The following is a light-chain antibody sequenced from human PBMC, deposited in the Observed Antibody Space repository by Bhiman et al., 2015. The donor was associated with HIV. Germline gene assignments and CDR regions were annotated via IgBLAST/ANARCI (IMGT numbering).Light chain of an antibody. CDR1: GSDVGVSDW. CDR3: SSYTSSSPAV. CDR2: DIN. Sequence: QSALTQPASVSGSPGQSITISCTGTGSDVGVSDWLSWYRQYPGEAPKLMIYDINQRPSGVSHRFSGSKSGNTASLTISGLQAEDEAIYHCSSYTSSSPAVFGGGTQVTVL. V-gene: IGLV2-14*01. J-gene: IGLJ7*01.